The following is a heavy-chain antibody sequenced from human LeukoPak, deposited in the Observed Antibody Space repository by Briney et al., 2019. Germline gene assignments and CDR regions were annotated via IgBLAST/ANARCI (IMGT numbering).Heavy chain of an antibody. CDR3: ARVKSGIDF. CDR1: GFTVSNND. D-gene: IGHD1-26*01. Sequence: GGSLRLSCEASGFTVSNNDMSWVRQAPGKGLEWVTIMYSGGITYYADSVKGRFTISRDSSKNTLYLQMNSLRAEDTAVYYCARVKSGIDFWGQGTTVTVSS. CDR2: MYSGGIT. V-gene: IGHV3-53*01. J-gene: IGHJ6*02.